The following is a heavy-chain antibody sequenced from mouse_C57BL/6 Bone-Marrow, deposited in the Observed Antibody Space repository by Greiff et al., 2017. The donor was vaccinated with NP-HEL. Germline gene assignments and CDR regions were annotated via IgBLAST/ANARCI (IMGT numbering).Heavy chain of an antibody. CDR1: GYTFTSYW. V-gene: IGHV1-59*01. CDR3: SPITTVVATRYFDV. D-gene: IGHD1-1*01. J-gene: IGHJ1*03. CDR2: IDPSDSYT. Sequence: QVQLQQPGAELVRPGTSVKLSCKASGYTFTSYWMHWVKQRPGQGLEWIGVIDPSDSYTNYNQKFKGKATLTVDTSSSTAYMQLSSLTSEDSAVYYGSPITTVVATRYFDVWGTGTTVTVSS.